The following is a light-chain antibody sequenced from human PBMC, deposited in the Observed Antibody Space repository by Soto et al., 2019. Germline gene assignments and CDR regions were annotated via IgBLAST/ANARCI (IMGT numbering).Light chain of an antibody. CDR2: LGS. CDR3: LQTLQIPHT. CDR1: QILLHSNGYNY. Sequence: DIVMTQSPLSLPVTPGEPASISCRSSQILLHSNGYNYLDWYLQKPGHPPQLLIYLGSNRASGVPDRFSGSGSGTDFTLKISRVEAEDVGVYYCLQTLQIPHTFGQGTKVDIK. J-gene: IGKJ1*01. V-gene: IGKV2-28*01.